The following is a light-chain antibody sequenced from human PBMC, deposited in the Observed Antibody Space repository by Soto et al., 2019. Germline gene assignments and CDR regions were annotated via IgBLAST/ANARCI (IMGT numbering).Light chain of an antibody. Sequence: IVLTQSPATLALSPGERATLSCRASQSVNDYLAWYQQKPGQAPRLLIYGASNRATGIPLRFSGSGSGTDFTLTISSLEPEDFAVYYCQHRGRWPRTFGQGTKLEIK. CDR2: GAS. CDR1: QSVNDY. CDR3: QHRGRWPRT. J-gene: IGKJ2*01. V-gene: IGKV3-11*01.